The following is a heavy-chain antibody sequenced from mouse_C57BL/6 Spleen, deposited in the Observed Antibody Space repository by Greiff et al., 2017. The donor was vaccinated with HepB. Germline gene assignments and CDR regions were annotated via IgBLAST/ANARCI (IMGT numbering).Heavy chain of an antibody. J-gene: IGHJ1*03. CDR3: TRDRDRYWYFDV. CDR2: ISSGGDYI. Sequence: EVNLVESGEGLVKPGGSLKLSCAASGFTFSSYAMSWVRQTPEKRLEWVAYISSGGDYIYYADTVKGRFTISRDNARNTLYLQMSSLKSEDTAMYYCTRDRDRYWYFDVWGTGTTVTVSS. D-gene: IGHD3-1*01. CDR1: GFTFSSYA. V-gene: IGHV5-9-1*02.